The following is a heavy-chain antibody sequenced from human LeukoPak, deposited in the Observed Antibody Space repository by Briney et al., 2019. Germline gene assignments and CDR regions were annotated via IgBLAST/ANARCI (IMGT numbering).Heavy chain of an antibody. J-gene: IGHJ4*02. CDR2: IYTSGST. CDR1: GGSISSYY. CDR3: AREELIAAAGTFDY. D-gene: IGHD6-13*01. V-gene: IGHV4-4*07. Sequence: PSETLSLTCTVSGGSISSYYWSWIRQPAGKGLEWIGRIYTSGSTNYNPSLKSRVTMSVDTSKNQFSLKLSSVTAADTAVYYCAREELIAAAGTFDYWGQGTLVTVSS.